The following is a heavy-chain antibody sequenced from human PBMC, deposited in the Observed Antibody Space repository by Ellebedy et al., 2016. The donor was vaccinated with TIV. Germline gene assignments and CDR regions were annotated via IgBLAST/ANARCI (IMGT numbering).Heavy chain of an antibody. CDR1: GFTFTASY. CDR3: AKAPGGDSSGYYSYFDL. D-gene: IGHD3-22*01. CDR2: INPNTGGT. V-gene: IGHV1-2*02. J-gene: IGHJ2*01. Sequence: AASVKVSCKASGFTFTASYIHWVRQAPGQGLEWMGWINPNTGGTKYAQNFPGRVTMTRDTSSNTASMELSRLRSDDTAVYYCAKAPGGDSSGYYSYFDLWGRGTLVTVSS.